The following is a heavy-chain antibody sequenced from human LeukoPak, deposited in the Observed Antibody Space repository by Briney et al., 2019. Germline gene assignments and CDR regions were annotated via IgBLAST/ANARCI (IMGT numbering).Heavy chain of an antibody. CDR1: GYTFTSYA. V-gene: IGHV1-18*01. J-gene: IGHJ4*02. D-gene: IGHD6-19*01. Sequence: VASVKVSCKASGYTFTSYAMNWVRQAPGQGLEWMGWISAYNGNTNYAQKLQGRVTMTTDTSTSTAYMELRSLRSDDTAVYYCARDSYSSGWYLHYFDYWGQGTLVTVSS. CDR3: ARDSYSSGWYLHYFDY. CDR2: ISAYNGNT.